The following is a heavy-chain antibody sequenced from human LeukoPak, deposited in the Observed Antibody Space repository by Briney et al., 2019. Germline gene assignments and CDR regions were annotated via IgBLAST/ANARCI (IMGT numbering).Heavy chain of an antibody. CDR3: AKDRSMTTVTPLDN. CDR2: IRYDGSNR. D-gene: IGHD4-17*01. V-gene: IGHV3-30*02. J-gene: IGHJ4*02. CDR1: GFSFITYG. Sequence: PGGSLRLSCAASGFSFITYGIHWVRQAPGKGLEWVAFIRYDGSNRFYADSVRGRFTISRDNSKNTVYLQMNSLRAEDTAVYYCAKDRSMTTVTPLDNWGQGTLVAVSS.